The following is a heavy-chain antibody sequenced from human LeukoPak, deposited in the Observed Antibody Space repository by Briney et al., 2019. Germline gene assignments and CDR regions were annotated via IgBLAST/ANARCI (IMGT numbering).Heavy chain of an antibody. CDR2: IYADGNN. CDR1: GGSISGYY. V-gene: IGHV4-4*07. J-gene: IGHJ4*02. Sequence: PSETLSLTXIVSGGSISGYYWSWIRQPAGKGLEWIGRIYADGNNNHNPALRSRVTMSVDTSKNQFSLKLYSVTAADTAVYYCARGRDYGDYFDYWGQGTLVTVSS. CDR3: ARGRDYGDYFDY. D-gene: IGHD4-17*01.